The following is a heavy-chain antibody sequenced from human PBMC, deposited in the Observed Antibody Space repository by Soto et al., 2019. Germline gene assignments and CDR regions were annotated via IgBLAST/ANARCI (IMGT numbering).Heavy chain of an antibody. CDR3: TRAYAWGGYYRSPIDS. CDR2: ICHNGRT. D-gene: IGHD3-3*01. CDR1: GGSVSSDDDY. J-gene: IGHJ4*02. V-gene: IGHV4-61*08. Sequence: SETLSLTCSVSGGSVSSDDDYWTWIRQPPGKGLEWIGYICHNGRTDSNPSLKGRVTMSVDTSENQISLKLSSVTAADTAVYYCTRAYAWGGYYRSPIDSWGQGTLVTVSS.